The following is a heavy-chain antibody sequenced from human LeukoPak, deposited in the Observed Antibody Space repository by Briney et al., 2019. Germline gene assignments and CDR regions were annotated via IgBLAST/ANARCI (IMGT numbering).Heavy chain of an antibody. CDR3: AKDRETTASGTFDF. D-gene: IGHD1-1*01. J-gene: IGHJ4*02. CDR2: ISDDGRNK. V-gene: IGHV3-30*18. Sequence: GGSLRLSCVASVYTFNNYGMHYVRQAPGKGLEWVAVISDDGRNKNYADSVKGRFTISRDSSNNTLYLQMNSLRAEDTGVYFCAKDRETTASGTFDFRGQGTLVTVSS. CDR1: VYTFNNYG.